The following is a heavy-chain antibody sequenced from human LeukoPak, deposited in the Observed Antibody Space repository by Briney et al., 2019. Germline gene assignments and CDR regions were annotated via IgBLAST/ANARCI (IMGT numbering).Heavy chain of an antibody. V-gene: IGHV3-49*03. CDR3: TRVRVVGGTIVDY. J-gene: IGHJ4*02. CDR1: GFTFSSYG. D-gene: IGHD1-26*01. CDR2: IRSTAYGGTI. Sequence: GGSLRLSCAASGFTFSSYGISWFRQAPGKGPDWVGFIRSTAYGGTILNDASVKGRFTISRDDSKSIAYLQMNSLTTEDTAVYYCTRVRVVGGTIVDYWGQGTLVTVSS.